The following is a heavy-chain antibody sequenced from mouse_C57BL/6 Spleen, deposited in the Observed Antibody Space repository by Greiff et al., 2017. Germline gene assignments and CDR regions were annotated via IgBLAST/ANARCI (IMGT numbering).Heavy chain of an antibody. CDR2: IYPRSGNT. Sequence: QVQLQQPGAELVMPGASVKLFCKASGYTFTSYGLSWVKQRTGQGLEWIGEIYPRSGNTYYNEKFKGKATLTADKSSSTAYMELRSLTSEDSAVYFCVTPYYGMNHYAMEYWGQGTSVTVSS. CDR1: GYTFTSYG. CDR3: VTPYYGMNHYAMEY. V-gene: IGHV1-81*01. J-gene: IGHJ4*01. D-gene: IGHD1-1*01.